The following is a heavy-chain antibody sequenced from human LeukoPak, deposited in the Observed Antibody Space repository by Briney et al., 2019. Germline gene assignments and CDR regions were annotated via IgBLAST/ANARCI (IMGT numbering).Heavy chain of an antibody. Sequence: SETLSLTCNASSVSISNSNYYWGWIRQPPGKGLEWIGSVFYTGSSHSNPSLKSRVTLSVDTSKNQFFLNLSSVTAADTAVYFCARGRSGSYFDYWGQGTQVTVSS. J-gene: IGHJ4*02. CDR3: ARGRSGSYFDY. CDR2: VFYTGSS. CDR1: SVSISNSNYY. D-gene: IGHD1-26*01. V-gene: IGHV4-39*01.